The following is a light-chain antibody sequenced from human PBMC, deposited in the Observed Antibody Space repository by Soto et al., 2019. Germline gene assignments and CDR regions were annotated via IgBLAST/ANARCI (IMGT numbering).Light chain of an antibody. CDR1: QSISSY. CDR3: QQRYSTPPYT. V-gene: IGKV1-39*01. CDR2: AAS. Sequence: DLQMTQSPSSLSASVGDRVTITCRASQSISSYLNWYQQKPGKARKLLIYAASSLQSGVPSRFSGSGSGTDFTLPISSLQPEDFATYYCQQRYSTPPYTFGQGTQLEIK. J-gene: IGKJ2*01.